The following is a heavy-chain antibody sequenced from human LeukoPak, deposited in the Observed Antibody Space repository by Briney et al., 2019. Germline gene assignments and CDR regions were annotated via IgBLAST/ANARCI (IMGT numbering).Heavy chain of an antibody. D-gene: IGHD3-10*01. CDR2: MSYDGSHQ. Sequence: QPGGSLRLSCAASGFILSTYDMHWVRQAPGKGLEWVAVMSYDGSHQYYADSVQGRFTISRDTPKNTLYLQMNSLRPEDTAIYYCARPPPASMIRGVIIPHFDTWGQGTLVTVSS. J-gene: IGHJ4*02. CDR3: ARPPPASMIRGVIIPHFDT. CDR1: GFILSTYD. V-gene: IGHV3-30*03.